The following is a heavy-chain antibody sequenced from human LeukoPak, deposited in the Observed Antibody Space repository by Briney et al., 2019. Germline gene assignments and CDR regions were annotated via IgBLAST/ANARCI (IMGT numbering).Heavy chain of an antibody. CDR2: IYYSGTT. CDR1: GGSISSIYFSSNLFH. CDR3: ARDCCGYRSWFDP. V-gene: IGHV4-39*07. Sequence: PSETLSLTCTVSGGSISSIYFSSNLFHWGWLRQPPGKGLGWIGSIYYSGTTYYKPSLKSRVTISVDTSKNQFSLKLTSVTAADTAVYYCARDCCGYRSWFDPWGQGTLVTVSS. J-gene: IGHJ5*02. D-gene: IGHD6-25*01.